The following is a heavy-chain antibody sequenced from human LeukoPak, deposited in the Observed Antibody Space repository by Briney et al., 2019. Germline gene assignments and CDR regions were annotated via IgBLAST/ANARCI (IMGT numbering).Heavy chain of an antibody. Sequence: PSETLSLTCTVSGVSISNYYWSWIRQPPGKGLEWIGYIHYSGSTSYNPSLKSRVTISVDTSKNQFSLKLNSVTAADTAVYYCARAGYGDSDFDYWGQGTLVTVSS. D-gene: IGHD4-17*01. CDR3: ARAGYGDSDFDY. J-gene: IGHJ4*02. CDR1: GVSISNYY. CDR2: IHYSGST. V-gene: IGHV4-59*08.